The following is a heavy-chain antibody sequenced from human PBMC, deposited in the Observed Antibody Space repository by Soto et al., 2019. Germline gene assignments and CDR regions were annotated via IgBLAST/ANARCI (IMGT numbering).Heavy chain of an antibody. V-gene: IGHV4-59*08. Sequence: SETLSLTCTVSGGSISSYYWSWIRQPQGKGLEWIGYIYYSGSTNYNPSLKSRVTISVDTSKNQFSLKLSSVTAADTAVYYCARHPGHHYDILTGYYNIYYFDYWGQGTLVTVSS. CDR1: GGSISSYY. D-gene: IGHD3-9*01. CDR2: IYYSGST. CDR3: ARHPGHHYDILTGYYNIYYFDY. J-gene: IGHJ4*02.